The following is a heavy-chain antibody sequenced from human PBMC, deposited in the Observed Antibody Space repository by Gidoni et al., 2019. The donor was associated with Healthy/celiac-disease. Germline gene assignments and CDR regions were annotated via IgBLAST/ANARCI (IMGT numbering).Heavy chain of an antibody. CDR2: ISGSGGST. J-gene: IGHJ4*02. V-gene: IGHV3-23*01. CDR3: AKDRSAWQLVFFALAY. Sequence: EVPLLESGGGLVQPGGSLRLSCAASAFTFSSYAMSWVRQAPGKGLEWVSAISGSGGSTYYADSVKGRFTISRDNSKNTLYLQMNSLRAEDTAVYYCAKDRSAWQLVFFALAYWGQGTLVTVSS. CDR1: AFTFSSYA. D-gene: IGHD6-13*01.